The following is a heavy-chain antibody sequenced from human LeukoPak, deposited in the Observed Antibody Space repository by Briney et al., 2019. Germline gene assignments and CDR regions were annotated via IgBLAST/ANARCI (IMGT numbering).Heavy chain of an antibody. V-gene: IGHV4-30-2*05. CDR2: IYHSGST. CDR3: ARGGRTGTTSPLFDY. D-gene: IGHD1-14*01. Sequence: PSRTLSLTCAVSGGSISSGGYSWSWIRQPPGKGLEWIGYIYHSGSTYYNPSLKSRVTISVDTSKNQFSLKLSSVTAADTAVYYCARGGRTGTTSPLFDYWGQGTLVTVSS. CDR1: GGSISSGGYS. J-gene: IGHJ4*02.